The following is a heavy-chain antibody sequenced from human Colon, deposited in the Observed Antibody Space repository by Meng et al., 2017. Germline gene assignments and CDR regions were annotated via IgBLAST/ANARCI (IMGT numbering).Heavy chain of an antibody. CDR1: GYTFTDYY. CDR3: GKREYISGLTY. Sequence: QGQLVQSGGEVKKPGASVKVSCKASGYTFTDYYIHWVRQAPGQGLEWMGRINPKSGGTNSAQIFQGRVTMTRDTSISTVYMELTRLRSDDTALYYCGKREYISGLTYWGQGTLVTVSS. V-gene: IGHV1-2*06. CDR2: INPKSGGT. J-gene: IGHJ4*02. D-gene: IGHD6-19*01.